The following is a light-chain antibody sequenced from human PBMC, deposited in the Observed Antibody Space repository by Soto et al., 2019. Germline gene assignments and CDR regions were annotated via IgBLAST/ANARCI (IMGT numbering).Light chain of an antibody. CDR1: QSVSSN. J-gene: IGKJ1*01. CDR3: QQYNNWPPWT. CDR2: GAS. Sequence: EIVMTQSPATLSVSPGERATLACRSSQSVSSNLASYQQKPGQAPRLLIYGASTRATGITARFSGSGSGTEFPLTLRSLQSEDFAVYYCQQYNNWPPWTFGQGTKVEIK. V-gene: IGKV3-15*01.